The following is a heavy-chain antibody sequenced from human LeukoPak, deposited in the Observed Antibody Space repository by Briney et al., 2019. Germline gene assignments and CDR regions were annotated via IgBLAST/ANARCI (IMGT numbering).Heavy chain of an antibody. CDR3: AASDYDYNWFDS. Sequence: SETLSLTCTVSGGSIIAFYWSWIAQPPGKGLECIGYIYYSGSTNYTTSLKSRVTMSVDTSKTQFSLKLSSVTAADTAVYYCAASDYDYNWFDSWGQGTLVTVSS. V-gene: IGHV4-59*12. CDR1: GGSIIAFY. CDR2: IYYSGST. D-gene: IGHD5-12*01. J-gene: IGHJ5*01.